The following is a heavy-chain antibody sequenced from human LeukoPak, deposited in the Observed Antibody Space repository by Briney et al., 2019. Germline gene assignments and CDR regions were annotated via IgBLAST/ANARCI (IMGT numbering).Heavy chain of an antibody. V-gene: IGHV1-46*01. CDR2: INPSGGST. D-gene: IGHD3-10*01. Sequence: ASVKVSCKASGYSFTGYYMHWVRQAPGQGLEWMGIINPSGGSTSYAQKFQGRVTMTRDMSTSTVYMELSSLRSEDTAVYYCARDVNTYYYGWFDPWGQGTLVTVSS. CDR3: ARDVNTYYYGWFDP. J-gene: IGHJ5*02. CDR1: GYSFTGYY.